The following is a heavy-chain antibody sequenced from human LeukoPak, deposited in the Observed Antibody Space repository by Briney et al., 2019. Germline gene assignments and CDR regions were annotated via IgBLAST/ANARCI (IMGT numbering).Heavy chain of an antibody. Sequence: PSETLSLTCTVSGGSISSSYYWGWIRQPPGKGLEWIGSIYYSGSTYYNPPLKSRVTISVDTSKNQFSLKLSSVTAADTAVYYCASSSTAMVTPFDYWGQGTLVAVSS. J-gene: IGHJ4*02. CDR1: GGSISSSYY. CDR2: IYYSGST. D-gene: IGHD5-18*01. CDR3: ASSSTAMVTPFDY. V-gene: IGHV4-39*01.